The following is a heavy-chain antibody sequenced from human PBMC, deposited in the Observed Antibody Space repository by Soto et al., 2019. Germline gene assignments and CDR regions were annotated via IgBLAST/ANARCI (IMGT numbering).Heavy chain of an antibody. CDR1: EFTFSAHG. Sequence: GGSLRLSCAASEFTFSAHGMHWVRQAPGKGLEWVGIISSDGHSKYYGDSVKGRFTISRDNSNNTLYLQMNSLKTEDTAVYYCVKENGYYSYFFDYWGRGTLVTVSS. V-gene: IGHV3-30*18. D-gene: IGHD3-22*01. J-gene: IGHJ4*02. CDR3: VKENGYYSYFFDY. CDR2: ISSDGHSK.